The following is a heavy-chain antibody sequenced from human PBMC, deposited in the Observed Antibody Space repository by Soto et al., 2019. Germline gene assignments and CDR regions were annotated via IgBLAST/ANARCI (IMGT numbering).Heavy chain of an antibody. CDR2: IWSDGSNK. CDR3: ARAMRRDGYGAFDY. Sequence: GESLKISCAASGFTFNTYGMHWVRQAPGKGLEWVAVIWSDGSNKFYADTVKGRFTISRDNSKNTLYLQMNSLRAEDTAVYYCARAMRRDGYGAFDYWGRGTLVTVSS. J-gene: IGHJ4*02. CDR1: GFTFNTYG. V-gene: IGHV3-33*01. D-gene: IGHD5-12*01.